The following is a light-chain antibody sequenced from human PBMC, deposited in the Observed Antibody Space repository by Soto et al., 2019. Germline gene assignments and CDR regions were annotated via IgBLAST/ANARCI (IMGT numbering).Light chain of an antibody. J-gene: IGKJ1*01. CDR1: QDISHY. V-gene: IGKV1-33*01. CDR3: QQYDSLPRT. Sequence: DIHSTHSPSSLSASAGDRVTITFQASQDISHYLNWYQQKPGKAPKLLIDDAFNLETGVPSRFSGSGSGTDFTFTISSLQPEDIAKYYCQQYDSLPRTLGQGTKVDIK. CDR2: DAF.